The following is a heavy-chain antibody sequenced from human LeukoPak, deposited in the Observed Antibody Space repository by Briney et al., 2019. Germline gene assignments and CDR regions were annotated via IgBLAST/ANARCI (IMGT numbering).Heavy chain of an antibody. J-gene: IGHJ5*02. Sequence: SVKVSCKASGGTFSSYAISWVRQAPGQGLEWMGRIIPILGIANYAQKFQGRVTITADKSTSTAYMELSSLRSEDTAVYYCARDGKYTRNWFDPWGQGTLVTVSS. D-gene: IGHD6-6*01. V-gene: IGHV1-69*04. CDR2: IIPILGIA. CDR3: ARDGKYTRNWFDP. CDR1: GGTFSSYA.